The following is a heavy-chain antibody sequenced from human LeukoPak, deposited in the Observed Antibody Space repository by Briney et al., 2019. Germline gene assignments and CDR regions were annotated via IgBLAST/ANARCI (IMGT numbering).Heavy chain of an antibody. D-gene: IGHD6-19*01. CDR3: ARIAVAVNWFDP. CDR2: IYYSGST. J-gene: IGHJ5*02. V-gene: IGHV4-59*01. CDR1: GGSISSYY. Sequence: SETLSLTCTVSGGSISSYYWSWIRQPPGKGLEWIGYIYYSGSTNYNPSLKSRVTISVDTSKNQFFLKLSSVTAADAAVYYCARIAVAVNWFDPWGQGTLVTVSS.